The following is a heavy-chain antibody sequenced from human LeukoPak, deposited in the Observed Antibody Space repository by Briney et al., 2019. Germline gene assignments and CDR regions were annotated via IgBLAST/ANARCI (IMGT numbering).Heavy chain of an antibody. V-gene: IGHV3-23*01. J-gene: IGHJ4*02. Sequence: PGGSLRLSCAASGFTFSSNPMTWVRQAPGKGLEWVSAISESGGSTYYADSVKGRFTISRDNSKNTLYLQMNSLRAEDTAVYYCAKEERSGYDPYDFHYWGQGTLVTVSS. CDR3: AKEERSGYDPYDFHY. CDR1: GFTFSSNP. CDR2: ISESGGST. D-gene: IGHD5-12*01.